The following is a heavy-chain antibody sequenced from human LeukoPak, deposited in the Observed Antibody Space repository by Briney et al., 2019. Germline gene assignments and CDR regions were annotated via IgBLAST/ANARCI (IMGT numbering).Heavy chain of an antibody. CDR1: GYSFTSYW. CDR3: ARYGAYCGGDCYYDAFDI. CDR2: IYPGDSDT. V-gene: IGHV5-51*01. J-gene: IGHJ3*02. D-gene: IGHD2-21*01. Sequence: GESLKISCKGSGYSFTSYWIGWVRQMPGKGLEWMGIIYPGDSDTRYSPSFQGQVTISADKSVSTAYLQWSSLKASDTAMYYCARYGAYCGGDCYYDAFDIWGQGTMVTVSS.